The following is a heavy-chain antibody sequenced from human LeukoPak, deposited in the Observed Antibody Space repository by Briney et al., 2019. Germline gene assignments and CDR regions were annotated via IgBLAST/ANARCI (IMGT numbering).Heavy chain of an antibody. CDR2: IYYSGST. D-gene: IGHD5-12*01. Sequence: PSETLSLTCAVYGGSFSGYYWSWIRQPPGKGLEWIGYIYYSGSTNYNPSLKSRVTISVDTSKNQFSLKLSSVTAADTAVYYCARFSDYASWYFDLWGRGTLVTVSS. CDR1: GGSFSGYY. J-gene: IGHJ2*01. CDR3: ARFSDYASWYFDL. V-gene: IGHV4-59*08.